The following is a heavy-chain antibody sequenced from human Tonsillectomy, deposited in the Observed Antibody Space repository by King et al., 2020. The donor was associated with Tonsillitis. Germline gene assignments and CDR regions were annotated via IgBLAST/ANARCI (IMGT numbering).Heavy chain of an antibody. CDR2: LSSTSSYM. D-gene: IGHD4-17*01. Sequence: EVQLVESGGGLVRPGGSLRLSCAASGFTFHTHTMNWVRQAPGEGLEWVASLSSTSSYMYYADSVKGRFTISRDNAKNSLYLQMNSLRPEDTAIYYCASDGLYFSSTVTIPFDFWGQGVLVTVSS. CDR1: GFTFHTHT. J-gene: IGHJ4*02. CDR3: ASDGLYFSSTVTIPFDF. V-gene: IGHV3-21*01.